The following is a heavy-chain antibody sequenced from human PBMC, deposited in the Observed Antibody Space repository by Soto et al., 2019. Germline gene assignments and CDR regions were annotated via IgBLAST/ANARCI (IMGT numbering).Heavy chain of an antibody. CDR2: IYGNGKKI. CDR3: GRDVRPGGLDF. CDR1: GFTAVDYA. J-gene: IGHJ4*02. Sequence: EAQLVQSGGGSVQPGTSLRLTCVASGFTAVDYAMHWVRQVPGKGLEWVSGIYGNGKKIDYADYVRGRFTISRDDAKNSLYLQMDSLKVEDTALYYSGRDVRPGGLDFWGQGVLVTVSS. D-gene: IGHD2-15*01. V-gene: IGHV3-9*02.